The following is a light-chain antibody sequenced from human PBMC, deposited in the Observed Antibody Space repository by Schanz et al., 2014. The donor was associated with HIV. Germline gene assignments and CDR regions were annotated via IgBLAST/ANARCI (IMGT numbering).Light chain of an antibody. J-gene: IGLJ2*01. V-gene: IGLV2-8*01. CDR3: CSFAGRHTLI. CDR1: SSDVGGYNY. Sequence: QSALTQPPSASGSPGQSVTISCTGTSSDVGGYNYVSWYQQHPGKAPKLMIYEVSERPSGVPDRFSGSKSGNTASLTVSGLQAEDEADYHCCSFAGRHTLIFGGGTKLTVL. CDR2: EVS.